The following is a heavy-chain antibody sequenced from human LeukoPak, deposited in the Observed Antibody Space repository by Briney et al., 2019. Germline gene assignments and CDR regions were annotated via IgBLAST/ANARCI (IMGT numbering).Heavy chain of an antibody. J-gene: IGHJ4*02. Sequence: ASVKVSCKASGGTFSSYAISWVRQAPGQGLKWMGGIIPIFGTANYAQKFQGRVTITADESTSTAYMELSSLRSEDTAVYYCALDYGDYSGSGVYFDYWGQGTLVTVSS. CDR1: GGTFSSYA. D-gene: IGHD4-17*01. CDR3: ALDYGDYSGSGVYFDY. CDR2: IIPIFGTA. V-gene: IGHV1-69*13.